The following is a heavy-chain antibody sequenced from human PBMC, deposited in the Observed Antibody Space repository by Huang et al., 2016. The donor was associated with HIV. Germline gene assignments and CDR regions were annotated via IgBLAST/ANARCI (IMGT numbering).Heavy chain of an antibody. CDR2: IDYSGST. J-gene: IGHJ4*02. D-gene: IGHD3-3*01. CDR3: ARDHHDFWRGYRRMYFFDH. Sequence: QVQLQESGPGLVKPSETLSLTCTVSGGSISTHYWSWIRQPPGKGLEWLGSIDYSGSTHYSPSRKSRVTILLDTSKNQFSLRVNSVTAADTAMYYCARDHHDFWRGYRRMYFFDHWGQGTLVTVSS. V-gene: IGHV4-59*11. CDR1: GGSISTHY.